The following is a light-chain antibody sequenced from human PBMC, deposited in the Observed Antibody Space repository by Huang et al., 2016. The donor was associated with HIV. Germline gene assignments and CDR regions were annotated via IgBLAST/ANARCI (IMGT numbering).Light chain of an antibody. CDR1: QSISSY. CDR2: AAS. CDR3: QQTYSSLPT. J-gene: IGKJ5*01. Sequence: DIQMTQSPSSMSASVGDTVTINCRASQSISSYLNWYQQRPGKAPNLLIYAASTLQSGVPSRFSGSGSGTDFTLTISSLHPEDLATYYCQQTYSSLPTFGQGTRLE. V-gene: IGKV1-39*01.